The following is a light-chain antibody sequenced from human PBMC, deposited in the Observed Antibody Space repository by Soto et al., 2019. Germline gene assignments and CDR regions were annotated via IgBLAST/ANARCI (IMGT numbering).Light chain of an antibody. CDR3: QQYDTSPWA. CDR2: DAS. V-gene: IGKV3-20*01. J-gene: IGKJ1*01. Sequence: EIVLTQSPGTLSLSPGERATLSCRASQSVSSSFLAWYQQKPGQAPRLLIYDASNRATGIPDRFSGSGSGTDFTLTISRLEPEDVAVYYCQQYDTSPWAFGQGTKVAIE. CDR1: QSVSSSF.